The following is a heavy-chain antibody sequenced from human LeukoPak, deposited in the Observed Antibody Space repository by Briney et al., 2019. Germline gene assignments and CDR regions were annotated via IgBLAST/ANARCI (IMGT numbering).Heavy chain of an antibody. CDR2: ISSSGSYI. D-gene: IGHD3-3*01. J-gene: IGHJ4*02. V-gene: IGHV3-21*01. Sequence: PGGSLRLSCAASGFTFSSYSMNWVRQAPGKGLEWVSSISSSGSYIYYADSVKGRFTISRDNAKNSLYLQMNSLRAEDTAVYYCARETASGHYFDYWGQGTLVTVSS. CDR3: ARETASGHYFDY. CDR1: GFTFSSYS.